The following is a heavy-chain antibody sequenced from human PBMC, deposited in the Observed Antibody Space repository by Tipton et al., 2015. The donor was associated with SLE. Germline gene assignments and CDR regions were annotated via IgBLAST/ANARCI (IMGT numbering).Heavy chain of an antibody. CDR2: ISGSGDNI. CDR3: ARDLDYGDYKDAFNM. CDR1: DFKFSDYY. V-gene: IGHV3-11*01. D-gene: IGHD4-17*01. Sequence: EAPDFKFSDYYMSWIRQTPEKGLEWVSCISGSGDNIQYADSVRGRFTISRDNAKNSLFLQMNSLRAEDTAVYYCARDLDYGDYKDAFNMWGQGTMITVSS. J-gene: IGHJ3*02.